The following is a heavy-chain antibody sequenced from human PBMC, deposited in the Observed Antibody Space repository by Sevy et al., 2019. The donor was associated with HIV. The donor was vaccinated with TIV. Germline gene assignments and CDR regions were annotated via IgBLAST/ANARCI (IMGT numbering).Heavy chain of an antibody. CDR1: GFTFSSYA. D-gene: IGHD5-12*01. Sequence: GGSLRLSCAASGFTFSSYAMHWVRQAPGKGLEWVALISYDGSNKYYADSVKGRFTISRDNSKNTLYLQMNSLRAEDTAVYYCARGPRDSGYDFLFGYWGQGTLVTVSS. J-gene: IGHJ4*02. V-gene: IGHV3-30*04. CDR2: ISYDGSNK. CDR3: ARGPRDSGYDFLFGY.